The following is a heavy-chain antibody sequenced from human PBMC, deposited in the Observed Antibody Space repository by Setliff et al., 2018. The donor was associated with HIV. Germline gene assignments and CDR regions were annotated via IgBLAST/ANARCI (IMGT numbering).Heavy chain of an antibody. J-gene: IGHJ6*02. CDR2: IYPGDSDS. CDR1: GYSFVDFW. V-gene: IGHV5-51*01. Sequence: PGESLKISCHLSGYSFVDFWIGWVRQMPGKGLEWVGFIYPGDSDSRYSPSFRGQVTISADKSINTVYLQWSSLKASDTAMYYCAKHLSPGSGWYSKARGMDVWGQGTTVTVSS. D-gene: IGHD6-19*01. CDR3: AKHLSPGSGWYSKARGMDV.